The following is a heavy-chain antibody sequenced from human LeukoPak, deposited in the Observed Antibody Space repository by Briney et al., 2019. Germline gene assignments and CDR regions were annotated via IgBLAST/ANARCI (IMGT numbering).Heavy chain of an antibody. CDR1: GGSFSGYY. CDR3: ARARRPTVTHGGWFDT. J-gene: IGHJ5*02. Sequence: SETLSLTCAVYGGSFSGYYWSWIRQPPGKGLEWIGEINHSGSTNYNPSLKSRVTISVDTSKNQFSLKLSSVTAADTAVYYCARARRPTVTHGGWFDTWGQGTLVTVSS. CDR2: INHSGST. D-gene: IGHD4-17*01. V-gene: IGHV4-34*01.